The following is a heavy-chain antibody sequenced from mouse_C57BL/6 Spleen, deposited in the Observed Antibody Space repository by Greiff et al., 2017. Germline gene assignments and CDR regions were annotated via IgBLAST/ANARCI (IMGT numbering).Heavy chain of an antibody. Sequence: VQGVESGAELARPGASVKLSCKASGYTFTSYGISWVKQRTGQGLEWIGEIYPRSGNTYYNEKFKGKATLTADKSSSTAYMELRSLTSEDSAVYFCARQSNYSYWYFDVWGTGTTVTVSS. V-gene: IGHV1-81*01. CDR1: GYTFTSYG. J-gene: IGHJ1*03. CDR2: IYPRSGNT. D-gene: IGHD2-5*01. CDR3: ARQSNYSYWYFDV.